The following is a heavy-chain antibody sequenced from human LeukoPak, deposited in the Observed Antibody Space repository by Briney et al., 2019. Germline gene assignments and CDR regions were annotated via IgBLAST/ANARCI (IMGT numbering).Heavy chain of an antibody. V-gene: IGHV3-23*01. Sequence: GGSLRLSCAASGFTFSSDAMSWVRQAPGKGPEWVSAISGSGGSTYYADPVKGRFTISRDNSKNTLYLQMNSLRAEDTAVYYCAKAAGSYYRYYYYYYYMDVWGKGTTVTISS. D-gene: IGHD3-10*01. CDR2: ISGSGGST. CDR3: AKAAGSYYRYYYYYYYMDV. J-gene: IGHJ6*03. CDR1: GFTFSSDA.